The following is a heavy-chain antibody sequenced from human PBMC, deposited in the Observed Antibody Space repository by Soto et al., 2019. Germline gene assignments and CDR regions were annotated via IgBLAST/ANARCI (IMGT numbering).Heavy chain of an antibody. Sequence: PGESLKISCQGSGYSFTNYWIGWVRQMPGKGLEWMAIIYPGDSDTRYSPSFQGQVTISADKSISTAYLQWSSLKASDTAIYYCARVRDSNQSYETWGRVTMATVS. CDR3: ARVRDSNQSYET. J-gene: IGHJ3*01. CDR2: IYPGDSDT. D-gene: IGHD3-3*01. CDR1: GYSFTNYW. V-gene: IGHV5-51*01.